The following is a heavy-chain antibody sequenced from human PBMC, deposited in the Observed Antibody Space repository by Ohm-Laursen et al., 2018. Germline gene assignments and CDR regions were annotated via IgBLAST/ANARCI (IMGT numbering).Heavy chain of an antibody. J-gene: IGHJ4*02. V-gene: IGHV3-21*01. Sequence: SLRLSCSASGFSFSSYWMSWVRQAPGKGLEWVSSISSSSSYMYYADSVKGRFTVSRDNAKNLLYLQMNSLRAEDTAIYYCARQIAAPDYWGQGALVTVSS. D-gene: IGHD6-13*01. CDR2: ISSSSSYM. CDR3: ARQIAAPDY. CDR1: GFSFSSYW.